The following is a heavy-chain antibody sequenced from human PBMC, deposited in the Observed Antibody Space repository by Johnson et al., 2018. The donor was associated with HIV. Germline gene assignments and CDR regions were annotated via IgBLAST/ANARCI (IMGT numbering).Heavy chain of an antibody. J-gene: IGHJ3*02. V-gene: IGHV3-30-3*01. D-gene: IGHD4-23*01. CDR3: RVVTGAFDI. Sequence: QEQLVESGGGVVQPGRSLRLSCAASGFTFSSYPMHWVRQAPGKGLEWVAVISYDGGSKYYADSVKGRFTISRDNSKNTLYLQMNSLRAEDTAVYYCRVVTGAFDIWGQGTMVTVSS. CDR1: GFTFSSYP. CDR2: ISYDGGSK.